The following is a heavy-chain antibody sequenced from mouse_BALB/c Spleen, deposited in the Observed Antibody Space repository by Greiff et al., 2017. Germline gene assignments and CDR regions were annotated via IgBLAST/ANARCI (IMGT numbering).Heavy chain of an antibody. Sequence: QVQLKESGAELVRPGSSVKISCKASGYAFSSYWMNWVKQRPGQGLEWIGQIYPGDGDTNYNGKFKGKATLTADKSSSTAYMQLSSLTSEDSAVYFCAKTPNPLYAMDYWGQGTSVTVSS. V-gene: IGHV1-80*01. J-gene: IGHJ4*01. CDR3: AKTPNPLYAMDY. CDR2: IYPGDGDT. D-gene: IGHD4-1*01. CDR1: GYAFSSYW.